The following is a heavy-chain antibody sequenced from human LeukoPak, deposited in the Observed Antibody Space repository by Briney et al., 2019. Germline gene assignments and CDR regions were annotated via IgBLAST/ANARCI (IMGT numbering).Heavy chain of an antibody. J-gene: IGHJ2*01. V-gene: IGHV4-38-2*02. Sequence: SETLSLTCTVSGNSFGDYYWSWIRQPAGKGLEWIGTIYHSGSTYYKPSLKSRVTISVDTSKNQFSLKVNSVTAADTAVYYCARRHRPYYYGSGSYWYFDLWGRGTLVTVSS. CDR2: IYHSGST. D-gene: IGHD3-10*01. CDR3: ARRHRPYYYGSGSYWYFDL. CDR1: GNSFGDYY.